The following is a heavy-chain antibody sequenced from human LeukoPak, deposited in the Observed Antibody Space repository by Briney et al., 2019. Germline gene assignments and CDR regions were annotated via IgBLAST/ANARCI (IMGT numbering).Heavy chain of an antibody. CDR3: AIGSPWSGYAFDI. D-gene: IGHD3-3*01. CDR1: GGSISSHY. J-gene: IGHJ3*02. Sequence: PSETLSLTCTVSGGSISSHYWSWVRQPPGKGLEWIGYIYYSGSTNYNPSLKSRVTISVDTSKNQFSLKLSSVTAADTAVYYCAIGSPWSGYAFDIWGQGTMVTVSS. CDR2: IYYSGST. V-gene: IGHV4-59*11.